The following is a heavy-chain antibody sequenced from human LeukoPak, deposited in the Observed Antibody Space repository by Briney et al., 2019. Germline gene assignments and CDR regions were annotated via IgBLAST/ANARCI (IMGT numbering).Heavy chain of an antibody. CDR1: GGSMNNYY. J-gene: IGHJ3*02. CDR2: IHYTGIT. V-gene: IGHV4-59*01. D-gene: IGHD1-26*01. Sequence: KPSETLSLTCIVSGGSMNNYYWSWIRQPPGKVLEWIAYIHYTGITNYNPFLKSRVTISLDTSKNQFSLKLNSVTAADTAFYYCARILEVSGAAFDIWGQGTMVTVSS. CDR3: ARILEVSGAAFDI.